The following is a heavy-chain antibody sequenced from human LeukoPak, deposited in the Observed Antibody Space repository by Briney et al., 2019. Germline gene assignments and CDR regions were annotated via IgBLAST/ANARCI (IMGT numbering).Heavy chain of an antibody. CDR3: VKDLVNFDY. Sequence: GGSLRLSCAASGFTFSSYDMHWVRQAPGKGLEWVAVISYDGSNKYYADSVKGRFTISRDNSKNTLYLQMNSLRAEDTAVYYCVKDLVNFDYWGQGTQVTVSS. D-gene: IGHD2-21*01. J-gene: IGHJ4*02. CDR1: GFTFSSYD. CDR2: ISYDGSNK. V-gene: IGHV3-30*18.